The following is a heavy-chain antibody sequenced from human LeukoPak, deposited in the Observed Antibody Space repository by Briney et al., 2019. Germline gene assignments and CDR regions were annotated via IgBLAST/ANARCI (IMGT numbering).Heavy chain of an antibody. V-gene: IGHV4-38-2*02. CDR3: ARDPGDYYFDS. CDR1: DYSINSGYY. Sequence: SETLSLTCTVSDYSINSGYYWGWIRQPPGKGLEWIGNIYHSGGTHYSSSLKSRVTISLDTSKNQFSLKLSSVTAADTAFYYCARDPGDYYFDSWGQGTLVTVSS. J-gene: IGHJ4*02. CDR2: IYHSGGT. D-gene: IGHD4-17*01.